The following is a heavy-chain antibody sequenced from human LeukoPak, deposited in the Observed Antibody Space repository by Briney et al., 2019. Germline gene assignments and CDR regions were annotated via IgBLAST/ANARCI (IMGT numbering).Heavy chain of an antibody. CDR3: QKTAYEILTGWDPKTFDY. V-gene: IGHV3-74*01. D-gene: IGHD3-9*01. Sequence: GGSLRLSCAASGFAFSSNWMHWVRHAPGQGLVWVSRIKGDGISTNYADSVKGRFTISRDNSKNTLYLQMNSLRTEDTVFFFRQKTAYEILTGWDPKTFDYWGQGALVTVSS. CDR2: IKGDGIST. J-gene: IGHJ4*02. CDR1: GFAFSSNW.